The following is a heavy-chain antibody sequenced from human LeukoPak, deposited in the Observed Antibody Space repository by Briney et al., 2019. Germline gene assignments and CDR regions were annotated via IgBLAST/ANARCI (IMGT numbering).Heavy chain of an antibody. CDR2: VSYSVNT. CDR3: AGPWGEFWSGHLNWFHP. D-gene: IGHD3-3*01. CDR1: GGSISSTTYY. Sequence: SETLFLTCTVSGGSISSTTYYWGWFRRSPGKGLEWIGSVSYSVNTYYRTSLSGRVSISVDTSKNQFCLTLSFVTAADTAVYYCAGPWGEFWSGHLNWFHPWGQGTLVTVSS. V-gene: IGHV4-39*01. J-gene: IGHJ5*02.